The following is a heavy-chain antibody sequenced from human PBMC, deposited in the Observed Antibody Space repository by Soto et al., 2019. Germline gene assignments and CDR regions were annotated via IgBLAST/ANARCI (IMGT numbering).Heavy chain of an antibody. CDR3: ARGTDSWAGYFDY. Sequence: QVQLVQSGAEVKKPGASVKVSCKASGGTFSRYAISWVRQAPGQGLEWMGGIIPIFGTANYAQKFQGRVTITADESTSTAYMELSSLRSEDTALYYCARGTDSWAGYFDYWGQGTLVTVSS. D-gene: IGHD3-9*01. CDR2: IIPIFGTA. J-gene: IGHJ4*02. V-gene: IGHV1-69*01. CDR1: GGTFSRYA.